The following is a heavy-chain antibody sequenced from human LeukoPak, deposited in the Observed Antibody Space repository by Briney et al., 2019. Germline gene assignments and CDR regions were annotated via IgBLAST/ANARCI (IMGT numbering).Heavy chain of an antibody. CDR1: GFTFSRYW. J-gene: IGHJ5*02. V-gene: IGHV3-74*03. CDR2: ISPDGSTT. Sequence: GGSLRLSCAASGFTFSRYWMHWVRQAPGKGLMWVSRISPDGSTTLYADSVKGRFTISRDNAKNTLYLQMNSLRAEDTAIYYCAKNPDPWGQGTLVTVSS. CDR3: AKNPDP.